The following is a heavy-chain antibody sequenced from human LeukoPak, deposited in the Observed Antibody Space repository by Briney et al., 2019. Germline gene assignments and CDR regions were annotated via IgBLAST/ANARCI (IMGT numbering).Heavy chain of an antibody. D-gene: IGHD6-19*01. Sequence: ASVKVSCKASGYTFTDYYMHWVRQAPGQGLEWMGIINPSGGSTSHAQKFQGRGTMTRDTSTSTVYMELSSLRSEDTAVYYCARDRSSGWYPLDYWGQGTLVTVSS. CDR3: ARDRSSGWYPLDY. J-gene: IGHJ4*02. CDR1: GYTFTDYY. V-gene: IGHV1-46*01. CDR2: INPSGGST.